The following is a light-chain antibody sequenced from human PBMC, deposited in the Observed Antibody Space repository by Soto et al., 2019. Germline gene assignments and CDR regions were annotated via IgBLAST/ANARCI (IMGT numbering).Light chain of an antibody. CDR3: QQRSNWPPEIT. J-gene: IGKJ5*01. Sequence: EIVLTQSPGTLSFSPGERATLSCRASQSVSSSYLAWYQQKPGQAPRLLIYGASSRATGIPARFSGSGSGTDFSLTISSLEPEDFAVYYCQQRSNWPPEITFGQGTRLEI. CDR1: QSVSSSY. CDR2: GAS. V-gene: IGKV3D-20*02.